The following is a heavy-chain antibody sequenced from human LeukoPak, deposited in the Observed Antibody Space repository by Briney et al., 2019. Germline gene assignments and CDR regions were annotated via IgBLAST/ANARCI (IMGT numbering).Heavy chain of an antibody. CDR3: ARGHTYYDFWSGYYNYYYYMDV. V-gene: IGHV1-18*01. CDR2: ISAYNGNT. CDR1: GYTFTSYG. J-gene: IGHJ6*03. D-gene: IGHD3-3*01. Sequence: ASVKVSCKASGYTFTSYGISWVRQAPGQGLEWMGWISAYNGNTNYAQKLQGRVTMTTDTSTSTAYMELRSLRSDDTAVYYCARGHTYYDFWSGYYNYYYYMDVWGKGTTVTVSS.